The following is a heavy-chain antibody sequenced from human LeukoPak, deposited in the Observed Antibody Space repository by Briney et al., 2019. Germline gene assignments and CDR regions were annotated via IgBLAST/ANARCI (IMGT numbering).Heavy chain of an antibody. CDR3: ARGGLSSGWYDGGYYFDY. CDR1: GFTFCSYA. V-gene: IGHV3-30-3*01. D-gene: IGHD6-19*01. J-gene: IGHJ4*02. Sequence: GGSLRLSCAASGFTFCSYAMHWVRQAPGKGLEWVAVISYDGSNKYYADSVKGRFTISRDNSKNTLYLQMNSLRAEDTAVYYCARGGLSSGWYDGGYYFDYWGQGTLVTVSS. CDR2: ISYDGSNK.